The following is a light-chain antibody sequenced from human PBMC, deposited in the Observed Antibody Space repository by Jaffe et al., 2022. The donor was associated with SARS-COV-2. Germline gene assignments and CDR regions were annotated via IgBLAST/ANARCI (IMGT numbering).Light chain of an antibody. V-gene: IGKV1-39*01. CDR2: AAS. J-gene: IGKJ1*01. CDR3: QQVFSARS. CDR1: QSISTY. Sequence: DIPMTQSPSSLPASVGDRVTLTCRASQSISTYLNWYQQKPGRAPKLLIYAASSLQSGVPSRFSGSGSGTQFTLTISSLQPEDFATYYCQQVFSARSFGQGTKVEI.